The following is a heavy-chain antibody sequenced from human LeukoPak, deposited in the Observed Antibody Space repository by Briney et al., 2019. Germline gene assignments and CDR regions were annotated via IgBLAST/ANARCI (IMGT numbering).Heavy chain of an antibody. CDR2: INHSGST. J-gene: IGHJ4*02. Sequence: SETLSLTCAVYGGSFSGYYWSWIRQPPGKGLEWIGEINHSGSTNYNPSLKSRVTISVDTSKNQFSLKLSSVTAADTAVCYCARGVGGQRLVRAYFDYWGQRTLVTVSS. CDR3: ARGVGGQRLVRAYFDY. V-gene: IGHV4-34*01. CDR1: GGSFSGYY. D-gene: IGHD6-13*01.